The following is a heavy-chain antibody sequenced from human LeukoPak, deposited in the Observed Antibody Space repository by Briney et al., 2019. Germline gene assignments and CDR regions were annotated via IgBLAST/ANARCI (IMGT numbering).Heavy chain of an antibody. CDR2: IYPDDSRT. V-gene: IGHV5-51*01. CDR3: ARHNCYDS. D-gene: IGHD3-16*01. Sequence: GESLKISCKGSGYSFSNFWIAWVRQMPGKGLEWMGMIYPDDSRTTYSPSFQGQVTFSADESTSTAYLQWSSLTASDTAVYYCARHNCYDSWGQGTLVTVSS. J-gene: IGHJ4*02. CDR1: GYSFSNFW.